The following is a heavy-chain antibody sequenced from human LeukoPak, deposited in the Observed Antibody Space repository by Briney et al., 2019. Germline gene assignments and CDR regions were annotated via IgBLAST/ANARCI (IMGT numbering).Heavy chain of an antibody. Sequence: GVSLRLSCAASGFTFSSYAMSWVRQAPGKGREGVSAISGSGGSTYYADSVKGRFTISRDNSKNTLYLQMNSLRAEDTAVYYCARTAVAVNFDYWGQRTLVTVSS. CDR1: GFTFSSYA. D-gene: IGHD6-19*01. V-gene: IGHV3-23*01. J-gene: IGHJ4*02. CDR3: ARTAVAVNFDY. CDR2: ISGSGGST.